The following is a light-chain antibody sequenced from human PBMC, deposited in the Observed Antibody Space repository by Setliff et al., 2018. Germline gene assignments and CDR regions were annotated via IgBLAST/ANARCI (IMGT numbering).Light chain of an antibody. Sequence: QSVLTQPPSASGSPGQSVTISCTGTSSDVGGYNYVSWYQQHPGKAPKLMIYEVSKRRSGVPDRFSGSKSGNTASLTVSGLQAEDEADYYCSSYAGSNNPYVFGTGTKVTVL. V-gene: IGLV2-8*01. CDR3: SSYAGSNNPYV. J-gene: IGLJ1*01. CDR2: EVS. CDR1: SSDVGGYNY.